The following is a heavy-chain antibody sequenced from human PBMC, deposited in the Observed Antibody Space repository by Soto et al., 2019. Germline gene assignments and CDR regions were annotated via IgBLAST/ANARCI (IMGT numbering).Heavy chain of an antibody. Sequence: QVQLQESGPGLVKPSQTLSLTCTVSGGSISSGGYYWSWIRQHPGKGLEWIGYIYYSGSTYYNPSLKSLVTISVDTSKNQFSLKLSSVTAADTAVYYCARGNYDFWSGNYYYYGMDVWGQGTTVTVSS. CDR1: GGSISSGGYY. V-gene: IGHV4-31*01. J-gene: IGHJ6*02. CDR2: IYYSGST. CDR3: ARGNYDFWSGNYYYYGMDV. D-gene: IGHD3-3*01.